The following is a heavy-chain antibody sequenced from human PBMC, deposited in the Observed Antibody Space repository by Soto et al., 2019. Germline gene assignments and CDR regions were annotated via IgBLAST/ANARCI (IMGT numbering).Heavy chain of an antibody. D-gene: IGHD3-3*01. CDR3: VKDSGEEDGYYDFWSGYYYYYYGMDV. J-gene: IGHJ6*02. CDR2: ISSNGGST. Sequence: PGGSLRLSCSASGFTFSSYAMHWVRQAPGKGLEYVSAISSNGGSTYYADSVKGRFTISRDNSKNTLYLQMSSLRAEDTAVYYCVKDSGEEDGYYDFWSGYYYYYYGMDVWGQGTTVTVSS. CDR1: GFTFSSYA. V-gene: IGHV3-64D*08.